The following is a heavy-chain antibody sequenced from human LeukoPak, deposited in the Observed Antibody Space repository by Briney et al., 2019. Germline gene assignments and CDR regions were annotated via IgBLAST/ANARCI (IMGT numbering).Heavy chain of an antibody. CDR2: INPDTGGT. D-gene: IGHD3-22*01. CDR3: ARGHDRTADY. V-gene: IGHV1-2*02. CDR1: GYTFSGSY. J-gene: IGHJ4*02. Sequence: ASVKVSCKASGYTFSGSYMHWVRQPPGQGLEWMGWINPDTGGTNYAQKFQGRVTMTRDTSISTAYMELSRLKSDDTAVYYCARGHDRTADYWGPGTLVTVSS.